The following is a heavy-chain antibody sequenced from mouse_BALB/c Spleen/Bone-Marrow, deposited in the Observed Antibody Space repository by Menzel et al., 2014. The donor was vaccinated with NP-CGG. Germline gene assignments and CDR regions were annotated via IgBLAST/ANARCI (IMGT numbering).Heavy chain of an antibody. Sequence: ESGPGLVKPSQSLSLTCTVTGYSITSDYAWNWIRQFSGNKLEWMGYISYSGSSSYNPSLESRISITRDTSKTQFFLQLHSVTTEDTATYCGARYDYGVGYFDYWGQGTTLTVSS. J-gene: IGHJ2*01. CDR2: ISYSGSS. CDR3: ARYDYGVGYFDY. V-gene: IGHV3-2*02. D-gene: IGHD2-4*01. CDR1: GYSITSDYA.